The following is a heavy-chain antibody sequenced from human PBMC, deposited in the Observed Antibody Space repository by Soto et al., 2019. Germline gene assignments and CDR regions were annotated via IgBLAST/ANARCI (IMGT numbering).Heavy chain of an antibody. CDR1: GGSISSGGYY. CDR3: ARAVTP. V-gene: IGHV4-31*03. J-gene: IGHJ5*02. CDR2: IYYSGST. Sequence: QVQLQESGPGLVKPSQTLSLTCTVSGGSISSGGYYWSWIRQHPGKGLEWIAYIYYSGSTYYNPSPKSRSTIPVHTTRNQCSPKLCTMTTADTTVYYSARAVTPWGQGTLVTVS. D-gene: IGHD3-10*01.